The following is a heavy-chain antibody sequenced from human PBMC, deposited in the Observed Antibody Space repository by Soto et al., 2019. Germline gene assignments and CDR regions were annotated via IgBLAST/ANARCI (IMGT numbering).Heavy chain of an antibody. D-gene: IGHD5-12*01. Sequence: SETLSLTCAVYGGSFSGYYWTWIRQPPGKGLEWIGGINQSGSTNYNPSLRSRVTISADTSKNQFSLNLSSVTAPDTAVYYCARLQEVVATVKTYYYGMDVWGQGTTVTVSS. V-gene: IGHV4-34*01. CDR3: ARLQEVVATVKTYYYGMDV. CDR1: GGSFSGYY. J-gene: IGHJ6*02. CDR2: INQSGST.